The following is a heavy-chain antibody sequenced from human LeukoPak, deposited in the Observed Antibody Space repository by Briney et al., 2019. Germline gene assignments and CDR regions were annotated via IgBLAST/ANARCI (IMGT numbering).Heavy chain of an antibody. CDR1: GGTFSSYA. Sequence: SVKVSCKASGGTFSSYAISWVRQAPGQGLEWMGGIIPIFGTANYAQKFQGRVTITADESTSTAYMELSSLRSEDTAVYYCASVTIFGVVIQGDAFDIWDQGTMVTVSS. J-gene: IGHJ3*02. D-gene: IGHD3-3*01. CDR2: IIPIFGTA. CDR3: ASVTIFGVVIQGDAFDI. V-gene: IGHV1-69*13.